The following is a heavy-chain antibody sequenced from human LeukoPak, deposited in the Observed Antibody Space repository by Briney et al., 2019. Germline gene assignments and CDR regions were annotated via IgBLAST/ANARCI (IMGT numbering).Heavy chain of an antibody. J-gene: IGHJ4*02. D-gene: IGHD5-24*01. Sequence: GGSLRLSCVASGFTFSSYEMKWVRQAPGKGLEWVAFIRYDGSNKYYADSVKGRFTTSRDNSKNTLYLQMNSLRPEDTAVYYCARLATHGDYWGQGTLVTISS. CDR2: IRYDGSNK. V-gene: IGHV3-30*02. CDR3: ARLATHGDY. CDR1: GFTFSSYE.